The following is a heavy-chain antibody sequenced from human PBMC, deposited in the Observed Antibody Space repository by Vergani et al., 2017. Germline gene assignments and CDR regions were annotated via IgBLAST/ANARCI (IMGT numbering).Heavy chain of an antibody. D-gene: IGHD6-19*01. V-gene: IGHV4-59*11. J-gene: IGHJ5*02. Sequence: QVQLQESGPGLVKSSETLSLTCSVSFDSIRNLYCNWIRQPPGKGLVWIGSIHYRENTNYNPSLKTRVTISVDTSKNQFSLTLTSVTAADTSVYYCASDTHSGQRADRWGQGILVTVTS. CDR1: FDSIRNLY. CDR3: ASDTHSGQRADR. CDR2: IHYRENT.